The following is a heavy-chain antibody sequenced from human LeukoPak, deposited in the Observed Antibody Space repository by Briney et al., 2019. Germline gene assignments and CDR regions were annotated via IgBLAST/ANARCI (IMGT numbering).Heavy chain of an antibody. V-gene: IGHV3-23*01. J-gene: IGHJ4*02. D-gene: IGHD3-22*01. CDR1: GFTFSSYA. CDR3: AKFSTYYYDSSGSLFDY. CDR2: ISGSGGST. Sequence: GGSLRLSCAASGFTFSSYAMNWVRQAPGKGLEWVSAISGSGGSTYYADSVKGRFTISRDNSKNTLYLQMNSLRAEDTAVYYCAKFSTYYYDSSGSLFDYWGQGTLVTVSS.